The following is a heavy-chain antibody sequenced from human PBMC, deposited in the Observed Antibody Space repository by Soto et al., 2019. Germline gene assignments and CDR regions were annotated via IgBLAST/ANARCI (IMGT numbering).Heavy chain of an antibody. Sequence: QVQLVQSGAEVKKPGSSVKVSCKASGGTFSSYTISWVRQAPGQGLEWMGRIIPILGIANYAQKFQGRVTLTADKSTSTAYMELSSLRSEDTAVYYCASGTAVADYYYYGMDVWGQGTTVTVSS. CDR2: IIPILGIA. J-gene: IGHJ6*02. CDR1: GGTFSSYT. CDR3: ASGTAVADYYYYGMDV. V-gene: IGHV1-69*02. D-gene: IGHD6-19*01.